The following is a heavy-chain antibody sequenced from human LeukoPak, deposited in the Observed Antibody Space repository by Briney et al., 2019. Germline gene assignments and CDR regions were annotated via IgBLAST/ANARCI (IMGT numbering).Heavy chain of an antibody. CDR3: ARDHPYGTGHYMTS. CDR2: INTDNANT. CDR1: GYTFNHHG. J-gene: IGHJ4*02. Sequence: ASVKVSCKASGYTFNHHGIHWVRQAPGQGLEWMGWINTDNANTKYSERLQGRVTITRDTSASTAYMELSSLRFEDTAVYTCARDHPYGTGHYMTSWGQGTLVTVSS. V-gene: IGHV1-3*04. D-gene: IGHD3-3*01.